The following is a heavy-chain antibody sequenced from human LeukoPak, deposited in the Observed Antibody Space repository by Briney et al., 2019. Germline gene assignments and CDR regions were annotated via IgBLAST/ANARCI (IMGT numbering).Heavy chain of an antibody. J-gene: IGHJ4*02. CDR1: GYTLTELS. D-gene: IGHD3-22*01. Sequence: GASVKVSCKVSGYTLTELSIHWVRQAPGKGLEWMGGFDPEDGETIYAQKFQGRVTMTEDTSTDTAYMELSSLRSEDTAVYYCATKRHYYDSSGYFYWGQGTLVTVSS. CDR2: FDPEDGET. CDR3: ATKRHYYDSSGYFY. V-gene: IGHV1-24*01.